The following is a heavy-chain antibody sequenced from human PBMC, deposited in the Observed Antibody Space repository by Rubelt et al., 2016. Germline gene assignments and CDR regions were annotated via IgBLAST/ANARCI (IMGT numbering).Heavy chain of an antibody. CDR1: GGSFRGYY. CDR3: AGGRMGFHDYYYGMDV. D-gene: IGHD1-26*01. Sequence: QVQLQQWGAGLLKPSETLSLTCAVYGGSFRGYYWSRIRQPPGKGLEWIGEINHMGSTNYSPSLKSRVSISVDTATNQLSLTLSSVTAADSAVYYCAGGRMGFHDYYYGMDVWGQGTTVTVSS. J-gene: IGHJ6*02. V-gene: IGHV4-34*01. CDR2: INHMGST.